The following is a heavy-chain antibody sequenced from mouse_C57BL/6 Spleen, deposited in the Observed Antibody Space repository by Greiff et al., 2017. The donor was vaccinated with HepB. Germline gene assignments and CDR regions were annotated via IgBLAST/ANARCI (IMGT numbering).Heavy chain of an antibody. J-gene: IGHJ2*01. CDR3: ARDWASLHY. D-gene: IGHD4-1*01. Sequence: VMLVESGAELARPGASVKLSCKASGYTFTSYGISWVKQRTGQGLEWIGEIYPRSGNTYYNEKFKGKATLTADKSSSTAYMELRSLTSEDSAVYFCARDWASLHYWGQGTTLTVSS. CDR2: IYPRSGNT. CDR1: GYTFTSYG. V-gene: IGHV1-81*01.